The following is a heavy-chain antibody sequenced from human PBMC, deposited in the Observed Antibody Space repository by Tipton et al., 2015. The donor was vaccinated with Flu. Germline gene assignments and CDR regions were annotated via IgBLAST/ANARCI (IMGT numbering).Heavy chain of an antibody. Sequence: SLRLSCAASGFTFSSYAMSWVRQAPGKGLEWVSGISSVDESTYYADSVRGRFTISRDKSRNTLFLQMDSLRAEDTAVYYCAKDVYGDYGDSWGQGTLVTVSS. CDR1: GFTFSSYA. J-gene: IGHJ4*02. D-gene: IGHD4-17*01. CDR2: ISSVDEST. V-gene: IGHV3-23*01. CDR3: AKDVYGDYGDS.